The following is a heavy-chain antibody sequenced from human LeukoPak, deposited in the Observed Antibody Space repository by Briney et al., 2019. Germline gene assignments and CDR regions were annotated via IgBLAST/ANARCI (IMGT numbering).Heavy chain of an antibody. Sequence: GSLRLSCAASGFTSSSYWMSWVRQAPGKGLEWVANIKQDGSEKYYVDSVKGRFTISRDNSKNTLYLQMNSLRAEDTAVYYCAKDMIDYGSGRYQVFAFDYWSQGTLVTVSS. V-gene: IGHV3-7*03. J-gene: IGHJ4*02. CDR2: IKQDGSEK. CDR1: GFTSSSYW. D-gene: IGHD3-10*01. CDR3: AKDMIDYGSGRYQVFAFDY.